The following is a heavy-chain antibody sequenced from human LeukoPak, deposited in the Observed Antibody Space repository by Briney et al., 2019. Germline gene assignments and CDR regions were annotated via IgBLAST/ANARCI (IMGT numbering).Heavy chain of an antibody. J-gene: IGHJ4*02. CDR2: IYPGDSDT. D-gene: IGHD6-13*01. CDR1: GYSFTSYW. Sequence: GESLKISCKGSGYSFTSYWIGWVRQMPGKGLEWMGIIYPGDSDTRYSPSFQGQVTISADKSISTAYLQWSSLKASDTAMYYCARHVAGGSTGPVVAAAGSLDYWGQGTLVTVSS. V-gene: IGHV5-51*01. CDR3: ARHVAGGSTGPVVAAAGSLDY.